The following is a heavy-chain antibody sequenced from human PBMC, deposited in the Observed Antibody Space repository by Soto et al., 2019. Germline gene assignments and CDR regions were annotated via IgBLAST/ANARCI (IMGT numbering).Heavy chain of an antibody. V-gene: IGHV1-18*01. J-gene: IGHJ4*02. CDR3: ARQGYYSSTSCYFFDY. Sequence: ASVKVSCKASGYTFTSYGISWVRQAPGQGLEWMGWISAYNGNTNYAQKLQGRVTMTTDTSTSTAYMELRSLRSDDTAVYYCARQGYYSSTSCYFFDYWGQGTLVTVSS. CDR2: ISAYNGNT. D-gene: IGHD2-2*01. CDR1: GYTFTSYG.